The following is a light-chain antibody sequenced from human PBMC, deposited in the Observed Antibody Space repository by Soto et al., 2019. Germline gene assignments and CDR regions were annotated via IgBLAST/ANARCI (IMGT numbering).Light chain of an antibody. Sequence: EIVMTQSPVTLSVSPGERVTLSCRASQSVFSNLAWYQQRPGQAPRLLIYGASNRATGIPARFSGSGSGTEFTLTISSLQSEDFAVYYCQQCNSWPLPFGQGTKVEIK. CDR1: QSVFSN. J-gene: IGKJ1*01. CDR3: QQCNSWPLP. V-gene: IGKV3-15*01. CDR2: GAS.